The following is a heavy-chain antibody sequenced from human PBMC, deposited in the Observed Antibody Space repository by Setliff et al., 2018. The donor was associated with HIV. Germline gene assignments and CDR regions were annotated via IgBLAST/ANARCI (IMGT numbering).Heavy chain of an antibody. CDR3: ARAVEDYYDSSGLPTYYYYGMDV. CDR1: GYRFTSYW. Sequence: PGESLTISCKGSGYRFTSYWIGWVRQMPGKGLEWMGIIYPGDSDTRYSPSFQGQVTISADKSISTAYLQWSSLKASDTAMYYCARAVEDYYDSSGLPTYYYYGMDVWGQGTTVTVSS. D-gene: IGHD3-22*01. CDR2: IYPGDSDT. V-gene: IGHV5-51*01. J-gene: IGHJ6*02.